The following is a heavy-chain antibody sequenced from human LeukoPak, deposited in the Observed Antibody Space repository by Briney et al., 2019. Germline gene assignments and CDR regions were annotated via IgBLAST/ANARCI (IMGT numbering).Heavy chain of an antibody. Sequence: GGSLRLSCTASGFTFGDYAMSWFRQAPGKGLEWVGFIRGKAYGGTTEYAASVKGRFTISRDDSKSIAYLQMNSLKTEDIAVYYCTRDRPLYDILTGHDAFDIWGQGTMVTVSS. CDR2: IRGKAYGGTT. D-gene: IGHD3-9*01. CDR3: TRDRPLYDILTGHDAFDI. J-gene: IGHJ3*02. V-gene: IGHV3-49*03. CDR1: GFTFGDYA.